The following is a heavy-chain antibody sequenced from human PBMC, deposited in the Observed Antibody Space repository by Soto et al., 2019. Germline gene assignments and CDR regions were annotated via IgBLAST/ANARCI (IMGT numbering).Heavy chain of an antibody. CDR2: ISYDGSNK. Sequence: QVQLVESGGGVVQPGRSLRLSCAASGFTFSSYAMHWVRQAPCKGLEWVAVISYDGSNKYYADSVKGRFTISRDNSKNTLYLQMNSLRAEDTAVYYCARGYEWSPDYWGQGTLVTVSS. D-gene: IGHD3-3*01. J-gene: IGHJ4*02. CDR3: ARGYEWSPDY. V-gene: IGHV3-30-3*01. CDR1: GFTFSSYA.